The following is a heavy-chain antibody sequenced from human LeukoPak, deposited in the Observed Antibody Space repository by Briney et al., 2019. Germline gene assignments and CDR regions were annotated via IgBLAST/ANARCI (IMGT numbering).Heavy chain of an antibody. V-gene: IGHV3-23*01. CDR3: AKDGLGSGWYDSIDY. CDR1: GFTFGDYA. Sequence: GGSLRLSCTASGFTFGDYAMSWVRQAPGKGLEWVSAISASASYTYYSDSVKGRFTISRDNSKNTLYLQLNSLSAEDTALYYCAKDGLGSGWYDSIDYWGQGTLVTVSS. J-gene: IGHJ4*02. CDR2: ISASASYT. D-gene: IGHD6-19*01.